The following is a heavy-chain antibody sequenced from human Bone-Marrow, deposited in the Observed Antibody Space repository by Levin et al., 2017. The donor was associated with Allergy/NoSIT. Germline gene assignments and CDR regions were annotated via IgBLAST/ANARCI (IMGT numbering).Heavy chain of an antibody. CDR3: VREGPAHVILGPFDS. CDR1: GDSVSSDSAT. CDR2: TYFRTKWYT. Sequence: LRLSCAISGDSVSSDSATWNWIRQSPSRGLEWLGRTYFRTKWYTDSAVSVKSRIIINPDTSRNQFSLHLNSVTPEDTAMDYCVREGPAHVILGPFDSWGQGTLVTVSS. V-gene: IGHV6-1*01. J-gene: IGHJ4*02. D-gene: IGHD3-16*02.